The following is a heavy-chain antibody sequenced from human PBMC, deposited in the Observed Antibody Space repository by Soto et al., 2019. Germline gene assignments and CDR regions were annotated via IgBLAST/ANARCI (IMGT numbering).Heavy chain of an antibody. CDR3: ARDHRDSWFYYIEF. J-gene: IGHJ4*02. V-gene: IGHV3-21*01. D-gene: IGHD6-13*01. Sequence: LRLSCAASGFTFSDYSMNWVRQAPGKGLEWVSSITSSSAYIYYADSVKGRFTISRDNAKKSLYLQLNSLRAEDTAVYYCARDHRDSWFYYIEFWCPGTVVTVFS. CDR2: ITSSSAYI. CDR1: GFTFSDYS.